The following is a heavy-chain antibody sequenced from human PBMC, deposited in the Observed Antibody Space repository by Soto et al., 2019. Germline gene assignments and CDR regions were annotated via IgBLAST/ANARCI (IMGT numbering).Heavy chain of an antibody. J-gene: IGHJ5*02. Sequence: QVQLVQSGAEVKKPGASVKVSCKASGCTFSSYGITWVRQAPGQGLEWMGWISTYNGNTNYAQKVQVRVTMTTDTSTRTAYMELRSLRSDDTAVYYCARKSSSSSWFDPWGQGTLVTVSS. CDR1: GCTFSSYG. D-gene: IGHD6-6*01. CDR3: ARKSSSSSWFDP. CDR2: ISTYNGNT. V-gene: IGHV1-18*01.